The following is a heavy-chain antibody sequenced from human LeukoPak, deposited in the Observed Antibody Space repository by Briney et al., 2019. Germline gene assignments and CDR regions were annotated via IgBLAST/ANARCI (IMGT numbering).Heavy chain of an antibody. J-gene: IGHJ5*02. CDR1: GGSISSGSYY. CDR3: ATSGPATVVTGASFDP. CDR2: IYASGST. V-gene: IGHV4-61*02. D-gene: IGHD4-23*01. Sequence: SQTLSLTCTVSGGSISSGSYYWSWIRQPAGKGLEWIGRIYASGSTNYNPSLQSRVTTSVDTSKNQFSLKLSSVTATDTAVYYCATSGPATVVTGASFDPWGQGTLVTVSS.